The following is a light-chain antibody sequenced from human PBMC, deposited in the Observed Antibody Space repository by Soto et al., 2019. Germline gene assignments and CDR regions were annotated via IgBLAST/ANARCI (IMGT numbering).Light chain of an antibody. CDR2: GAS. V-gene: IGKV3-20*01. Sequence: DIVLTQSPGTLSLSPGERASLSCRASQSVSSGHLAWYQQKPGQAPRLLIYGASSRATGIPDRFSGSGSGTDFTLTISRLEPEDYAVYYCQQFSSYPLTFGGGTKVDIK. CDR1: QSVSSGH. J-gene: IGKJ4*01. CDR3: QQFSSYPLT.